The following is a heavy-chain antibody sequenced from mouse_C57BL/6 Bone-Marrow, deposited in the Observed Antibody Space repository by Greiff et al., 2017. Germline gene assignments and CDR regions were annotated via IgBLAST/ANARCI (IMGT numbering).Heavy chain of an antibody. CDR1: GYTFTDYY. CDR3: ARDYGSSPYWYFDV. J-gene: IGHJ1*03. Sequence: VQLQQSGPELVKPGASVKISCRASGYTFTDYYMNWVKQSHGTSLEWIGDINPNNGGTSSNQKFTGKATLTVDKSSSTAYMELRSLTSEDSAVYYCARDYGSSPYWYFDVWGTGTTVTVSS. V-gene: IGHV1-26*01. CDR2: INPNNGGT. D-gene: IGHD1-1*01.